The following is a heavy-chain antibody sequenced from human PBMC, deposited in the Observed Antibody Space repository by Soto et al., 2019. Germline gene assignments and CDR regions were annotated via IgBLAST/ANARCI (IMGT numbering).Heavy chain of an antibody. D-gene: IGHD3-3*01. V-gene: IGHV1-2*02. CDR1: GYPVTAYY. Sequence: QLHLVQSGAVVKKPGASVTVSCSASGYPVTAYYMHWVRQAPGRGLEWMGGINPATGAAKYTQTYRGRVPMTRDTSTSTVFMELSGLTSEDPAVFSWAGGGGVGVAGSAAFDMWGQGTLVTVSS. CDR3: AGGGGVGVAGSAAFDM. J-gene: IGHJ3*02. CDR2: INPATGAA.